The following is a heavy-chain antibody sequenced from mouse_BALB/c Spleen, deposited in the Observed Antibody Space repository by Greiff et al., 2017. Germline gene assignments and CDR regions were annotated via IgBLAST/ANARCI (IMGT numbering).Heavy chain of an antibody. J-gene: IGHJ4*01. CDR1: GYTFTSYW. D-gene: IGHD2-4*01. CDR2: INPSNGRT. V-gene: IGHV1S81*02. Sequence: QVQLQQSGAELVKPGASVKLSCKASGYTFTSYWMHWVKQRPGQGLEWIGEINPSNGRTNYNEKFKGKATLTVDKSSSTAYMQLSSLTSEDSAVYYCARRTMITTLYYYAMDYWGQGTSVTVSS. CDR3: ARRTMITTLYYYAMDY.